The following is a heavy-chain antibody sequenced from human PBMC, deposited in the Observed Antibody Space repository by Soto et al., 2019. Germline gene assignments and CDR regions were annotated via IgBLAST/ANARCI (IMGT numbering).Heavy chain of an antibody. CDR3: AADPRIAAAGTVGFDP. Sequence: QMQLVQSGPEVKKPGTSVKVSCKASGFTFTSSAVQWVRQARGQRLEWIGWIVVGSGNTYYAQKFQERVTITRDMSTSTADMELSSLRSEDTAVYYCAADPRIAAAGTVGFDPWGQGTLVTVSS. J-gene: IGHJ5*02. V-gene: IGHV1-58*01. D-gene: IGHD6-13*01. CDR2: IVVGSGNT. CDR1: GFTFTSSA.